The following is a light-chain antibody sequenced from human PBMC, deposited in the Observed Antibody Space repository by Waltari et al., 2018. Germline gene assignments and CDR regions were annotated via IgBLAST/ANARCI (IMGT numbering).Light chain of an antibody. V-gene: IGKV1-5*03. J-gene: IGKJ1*01. CDR3: QYYNNYPWA. CDR1: QSISTW. Sequence: DIQMTQSPSTLSASVGDRVTIPCRASQSISTWLAWFQQKPGKAPKVLIYKASSLQSGVPLRFSGSGSGTEFTLTITSMQPDDFATYYCQYYNNYPWAFGQGTKVEIK. CDR2: KAS.